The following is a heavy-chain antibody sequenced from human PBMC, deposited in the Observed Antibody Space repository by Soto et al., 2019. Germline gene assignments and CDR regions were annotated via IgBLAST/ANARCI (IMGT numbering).Heavy chain of an antibody. Sequence: GGSLRLSCAPSGSTFSTYAMHWVRQAPGKGLEYVSAISSNGRSTYYANSVKGRFTISRDNSKNTLYLQMDSLRAEDMAVYYCARDRCTNGVCYAPSDYWGQGTLVTVSS. CDR1: GSTFSTYA. CDR3: ARDRCTNGVCYAPSDY. V-gene: IGHV3-64*01. J-gene: IGHJ4*02. D-gene: IGHD2-8*01. CDR2: ISSNGRST.